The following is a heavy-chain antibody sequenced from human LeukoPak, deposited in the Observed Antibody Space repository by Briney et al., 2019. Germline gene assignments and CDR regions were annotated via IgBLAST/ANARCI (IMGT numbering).Heavy chain of an antibody. CDR1: GFTFSSST. V-gene: IGHV1-58*02. CDR3: AAERYTDGCCWFDP. CDR2: IGVGSGST. J-gene: IGHJ5*02. Sequence: GASVKVSCKASGFTFSSSTIQWVRQAHGQRLEWLGWIGVGSGSTAYAQNLQGRLSITTDMSTNTAYMELSSLTSEDTAVYYCAAERYTDGCCWFDPWAREPWSPSPQ. D-gene: IGHD1-1*01.